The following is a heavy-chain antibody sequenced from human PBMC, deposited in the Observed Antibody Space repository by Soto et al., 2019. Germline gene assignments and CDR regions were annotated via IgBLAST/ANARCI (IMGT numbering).Heavy chain of an antibody. CDR1: GFTFDDYA. J-gene: IGHJ6*02. CDR2: ISWNSGSI. V-gene: IGHV3-9*01. D-gene: IGHD4-17*01. Sequence: GGSLRLSCAASGFTFDDYAMHWVRQAPGKGLEWVSGISWNSGSIGYADSVKGRFTISRDNAKNPLYLQMNSLRAEDTALYYCAKDLNYGFYYYYGMDVWGQGTTVTVSS. CDR3: AKDLNYGFYYYYGMDV.